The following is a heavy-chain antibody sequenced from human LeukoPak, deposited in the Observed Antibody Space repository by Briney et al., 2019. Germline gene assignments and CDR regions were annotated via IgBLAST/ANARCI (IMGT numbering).Heavy chain of an antibody. Sequence: GASVTVSCKASGYTFTSYGISWVRQAPGQGLEWMGWISAYNGNTNCAQKLQGRVTMTTDTSTSTAYMELRSLRSDDTAVYYCARQAKYYDILTGYQDYWGQGTLVTVSS. CDR2: ISAYNGNT. CDR3: ARQAKYYDILTGYQDY. D-gene: IGHD3-9*01. J-gene: IGHJ4*02. CDR1: GYTFTSYG. V-gene: IGHV1-18*01.